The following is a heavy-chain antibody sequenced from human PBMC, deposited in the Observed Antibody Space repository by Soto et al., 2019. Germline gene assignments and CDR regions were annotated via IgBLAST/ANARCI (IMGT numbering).Heavy chain of an antibody. D-gene: IGHD3-3*01. CDR1: GGSISSSSYY. V-gene: IGHV4-39*07. CDR3: ARGVVTETYYYYYMDV. J-gene: IGHJ6*03. CDR2: IYYSGST. Sequence: SETLSLTCTVSGGSISSSSYYWGWIRQPPGKGLEWIGSIYYSGSTYYNPSLKSRVTISVDTSKNQFSLKLSSVTAADTAVYYCARGVVTETYYYYYMDVWGKGTTVTVSS.